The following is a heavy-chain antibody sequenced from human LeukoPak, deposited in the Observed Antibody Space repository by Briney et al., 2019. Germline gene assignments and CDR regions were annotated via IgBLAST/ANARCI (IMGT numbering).Heavy chain of an antibody. D-gene: IGHD2-2*02. CDR3: ARPLGYCSSTSCYTEFDY. Sequence: SVKVSCKASGYTFTGYYMHWVRQAPGQGLEWMGGIIPIFGTANYAQKFQGRVTITTDESTSTAYMELSSLRSEDTAVYYCARPLGYCSSTSCYTEFDYWGQGTLVTVSS. CDR2: IIPIFGTA. CDR1: GYTFTGYY. J-gene: IGHJ4*02. V-gene: IGHV1-69*05.